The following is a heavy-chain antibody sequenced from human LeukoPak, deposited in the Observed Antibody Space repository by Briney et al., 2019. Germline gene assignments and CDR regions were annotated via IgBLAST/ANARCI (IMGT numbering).Heavy chain of an antibody. Sequence: PGGSLRLSCAASGFTFNTYNMNWVRQAPGKGLEWISYITSPGNTIYYADSVKGRFTTSRDNAKNSLYLQLNSLRDEDTAVYYCARGRGYCSITSCYSDYWGQGTLVTVSS. CDR1: GFTFNTYN. CDR3: ARGRGYCSITSCYSDY. J-gene: IGHJ4*02. V-gene: IGHV3-48*02. D-gene: IGHD2-2*01. CDR2: ITSPGNTI.